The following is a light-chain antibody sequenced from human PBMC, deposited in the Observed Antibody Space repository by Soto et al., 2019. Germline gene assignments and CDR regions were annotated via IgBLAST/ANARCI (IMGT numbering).Light chain of an antibody. V-gene: IGKV4-1*01. CDR3: QQYQAIPFT. CDR2: WAS. CDR1: QSVFDSFNRKTH. Sequence: IVVTQSPDSLAVSLGERATINCKSSQSVFDSFNRKTHLAGYQQRPGQPPKLLIYWASTRESGVPDRFSGSGSTTDFTLTINSLQPEDVAVYYCQQYQAIPFTFGPGTKVDIK. J-gene: IGKJ3*01.